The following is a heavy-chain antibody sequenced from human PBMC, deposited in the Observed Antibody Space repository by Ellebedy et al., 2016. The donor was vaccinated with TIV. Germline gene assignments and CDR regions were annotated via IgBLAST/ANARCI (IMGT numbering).Heavy chain of an antibody. V-gene: IGHV5-51*01. J-gene: IGHJ5*02. CDR2: IYPGDSDT. Sequence: GGSLRLXXKGSGYSFTSYWISWVRQMPGKGLEWMGIIYPGDSDTRYSPSFQGQVTISADKSISTAYLQWSSLKASDTAMYYCARHLYGSGSYLLSGFDPWGQGTLVTVSS. CDR3: ARHLYGSGSYLLSGFDP. CDR1: GYSFTSYW. D-gene: IGHD3-10*01.